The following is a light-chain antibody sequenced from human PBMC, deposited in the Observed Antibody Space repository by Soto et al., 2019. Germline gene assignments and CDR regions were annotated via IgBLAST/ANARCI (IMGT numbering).Light chain of an antibody. Sequence: QSVLTQPPSASGSPGQSVTISCTGTSSDVGGYNYVSWYQQHPGKAPKLVIYEVSKRPSGVPDRFSGSKSGNTASLTVSGLQAEDEADYYCRSYAGSYTFVFGTGTKVTVL. V-gene: IGLV2-8*01. CDR3: RSYAGSYTFV. CDR2: EVS. CDR1: SSDVGGYNY. J-gene: IGLJ1*01.